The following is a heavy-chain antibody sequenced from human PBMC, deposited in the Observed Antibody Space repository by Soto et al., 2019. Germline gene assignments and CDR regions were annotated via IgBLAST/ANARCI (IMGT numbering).Heavy chain of an antibody. Sequence: GSLRLSCAASGFIFSSYSMTWVRQAPGKGLEWVSYISSTTTTIYYADSVKGRFTISRDNAKNSLYLQMSSLRAEDTAVYYCCIAVGDFYYHAMDVWGQGTTVTVS. D-gene: IGHD6-19*01. CDR2: ISSTTTTI. V-gene: IGHV3-48*01. CDR3: CIAVGDFYYHAMDV. CDR1: GFIFSSYS. J-gene: IGHJ6*02.